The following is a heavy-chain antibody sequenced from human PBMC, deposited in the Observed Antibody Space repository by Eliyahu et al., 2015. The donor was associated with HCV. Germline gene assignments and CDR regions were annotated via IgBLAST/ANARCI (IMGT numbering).Heavy chain of an antibody. CDR1: GGSITPYY. CDR3: ASGGGGIAVAGTGGWFDP. J-gene: IGHJ5*02. V-gene: IGHV4-59*01. CDR2: IHYSGST. Sequence: QVQLQESGPGLVKPSETLSXTCTVSGGSITPYYWSWIRQPPGKGLEWIGYIHYSGSTNYNPSXKSRVTISLDTSKNQFSLKLTSVTAADTAVYYCASGGGGIAVAGTGGWFDPWGQGTLVTVSS. D-gene: IGHD6-19*01.